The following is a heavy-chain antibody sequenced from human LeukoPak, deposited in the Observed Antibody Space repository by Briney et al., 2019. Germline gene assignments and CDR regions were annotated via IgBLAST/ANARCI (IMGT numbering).Heavy chain of an antibody. Sequence: GGSLRLSCAASGFTFSSYSMNWVRQAPGKGLEWVAVIWYDGSNKYYADSVKGRFTISRDNSKNTLYLQMNSLRAEDTAVYFCARGGGLDVWGQGATVTVSS. D-gene: IGHD3-16*01. CDR3: ARGGGLDV. CDR2: IWYDGSNK. J-gene: IGHJ6*02. V-gene: IGHV3-33*08. CDR1: GFTFSSYS.